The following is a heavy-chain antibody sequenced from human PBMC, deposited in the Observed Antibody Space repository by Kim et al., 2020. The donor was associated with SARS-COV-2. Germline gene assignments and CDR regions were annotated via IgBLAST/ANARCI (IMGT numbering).Heavy chain of an antibody. CDR1: GYTFTGYY. J-gene: IGHJ4*02. Sequence: ASVKVSCKASGYTFTGYYMHWVRQAPGQGLEWMGRIHPNSGDTKYAQKFQGRVTMTWDTSISTVYMEANRLTSDDTAVYYCAREAIGNHYGSGSYPMLHWGQGTLVTVSS. D-gene: IGHD3-10*01. V-gene: IGHV1-2*06. CDR3: AREAIGNHYGSGSYPMLH. CDR2: IHPNSGDT.